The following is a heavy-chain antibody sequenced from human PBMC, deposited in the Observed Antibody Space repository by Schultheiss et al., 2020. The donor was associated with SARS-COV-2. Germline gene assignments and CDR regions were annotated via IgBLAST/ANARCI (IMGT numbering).Heavy chain of an antibody. CDR3: ARFGAIDGSGSYFFDY. D-gene: IGHD3-10*01. CDR2: ISYDGSNK. Sequence: GGSLRLSCAASGFTFSSYAMSWVRQAPGKGLEWVAVISYDGSNKYYADSVKGRFTISRDNSKNTLYLQMNSLRAEDTAVYYCARFGAIDGSGSYFFDYWGQGTLVTVSS. CDR1: GFTFSSYA. J-gene: IGHJ4*02. V-gene: IGHV3-30*04.